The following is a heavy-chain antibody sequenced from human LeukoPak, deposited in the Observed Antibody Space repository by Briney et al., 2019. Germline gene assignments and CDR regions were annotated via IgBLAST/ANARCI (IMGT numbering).Heavy chain of an antibody. V-gene: IGHV4-34*01. CDR3: ARDPPYYGSGRVLHYMDV. CDR2: INHSGST. D-gene: IGHD3-10*01. Sequence: PPETLSLTCAVYGGSFSGYYWSWIRQPPGKGLEWIGEINHSGSTNYNPSLKSRVTISVDTSKNQFSLKLSSVTAADTAVYYCARDPPYYGSGRVLHYMDVWGKGTTVTVSS. J-gene: IGHJ6*03. CDR1: GGSFSGYY.